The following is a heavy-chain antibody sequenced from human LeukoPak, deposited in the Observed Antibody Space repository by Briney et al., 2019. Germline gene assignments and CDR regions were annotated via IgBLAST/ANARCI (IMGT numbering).Heavy chain of an antibody. CDR2: ISGSGGST. Sequence: GGSLRLSCAASGFTFDDYGMSWVRQAPGKGLEWVSAISGSGGSTYYADSVKGRFTISRDNSKNTLYLQMNSLRAEDTAVYYCARYYGDKDRAFDYWGQGTLVTVSS. D-gene: IGHD4-17*01. CDR1: GFTFDDYG. J-gene: IGHJ4*02. CDR3: ARYYGDKDRAFDY. V-gene: IGHV3-23*01.